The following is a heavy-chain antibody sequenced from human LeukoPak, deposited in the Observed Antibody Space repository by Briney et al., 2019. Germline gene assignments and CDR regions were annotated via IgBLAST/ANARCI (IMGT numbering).Heavy chain of an antibody. J-gene: IGHJ4*02. CDR1: GFTFSSYA. CDR2: ISGSGGST. V-gene: IGHV3-23*01. Sequence: GGSLRLSCAASGFTFSSYAMNWVRQAPGKGLVGVSAISGSGGSTYYADSVKGRFTISRDNSKNTLYLQMNSLRAEDTAVYYCATTRYYYDSSGYSSFDYWGQGTLVTVSS. D-gene: IGHD3-22*01. CDR3: ATTRYYYDSSGYSSFDY.